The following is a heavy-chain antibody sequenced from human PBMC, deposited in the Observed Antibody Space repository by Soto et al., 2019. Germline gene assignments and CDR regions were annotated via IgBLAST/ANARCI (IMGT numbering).Heavy chain of an antibody. Sequence: WTWIRQPPGKGLEWIGYVYHTGSTNYNPSIKSRVTISIDTSKNQFSLNLKSVTAADTAVYYCARGGVVVVSYGLDVWGQGTTVTVSS. CDR2: VYHTGST. V-gene: IGHV4-59*01. CDR3: ARGGVVVVSYGLDV. J-gene: IGHJ6*02. D-gene: IGHD2-21*01.